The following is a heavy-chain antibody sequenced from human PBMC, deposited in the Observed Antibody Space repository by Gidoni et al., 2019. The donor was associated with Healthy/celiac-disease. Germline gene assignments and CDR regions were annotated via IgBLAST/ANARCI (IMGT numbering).Heavy chain of an antibody. Sequence: QMQLVQSGPEVKKPGNSVTVSCQASGFTVTSSAIQWVRQARGQRLGWIGWIVVGSVNTNYEQKFQERVTITRYMSTSTDYMELSILRSEDTAVYYCAAGVRAYCGGDCYPQAANDAFDIWGQGTMVTVSA. CDR2: IVVGSVNT. D-gene: IGHD2-21*02. V-gene: IGHV1-58*02. CDR1: GFTVTSSA. CDR3: AAGVRAYCGGDCYPQAANDAFDI. J-gene: IGHJ3*02.